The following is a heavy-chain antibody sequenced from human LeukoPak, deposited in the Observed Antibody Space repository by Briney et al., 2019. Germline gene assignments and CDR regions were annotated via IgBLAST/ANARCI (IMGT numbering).Heavy chain of an antibody. Sequence: GGSLRLSCAASGLDVNSNYMSWVRQAPGKGLEWVSVIYTGGSTYYADSVKGRFTISRDDSKNTLFLQMNSLRAEDTAVYYCARDARHSAAWFGPWGQGTLVTVSS. V-gene: IGHV3-66*01. J-gene: IGHJ5*02. CDR3: ARDARHSAAWFGP. CDR2: IYTGGST. CDR1: GLDVNSNY. D-gene: IGHD6-6*01.